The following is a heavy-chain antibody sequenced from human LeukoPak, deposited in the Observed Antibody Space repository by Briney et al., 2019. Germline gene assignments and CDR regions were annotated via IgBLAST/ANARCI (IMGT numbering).Heavy chain of an antibody. D-gene: IGHD6-19*01. V-gene: IGHV1-46*01. Sequence: ASVKVSCKASGYTFTSYYMHWVRQAPGQGLEWMGIINPSGGSTSYAQKFQGRVTITRNTSISTAYMELSSLRSEDTAVYYCARVKGGSSGWYGAFDIWGQGTMVTVSS. J-gene: IGHJ3*02. CDR1: GYTFTSYY. CDR3: ARVKGGSSGWYGAFDI. CDR2: INPSGGST.